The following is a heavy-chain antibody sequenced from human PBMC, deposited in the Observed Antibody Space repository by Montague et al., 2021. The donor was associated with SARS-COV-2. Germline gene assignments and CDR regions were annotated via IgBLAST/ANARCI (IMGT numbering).Heavy chain of an antibody. CDR3: TRAVWGVRDY. V-gene: IGHV6-1*01. D-gene: IGHD3-10*01. CDR2: TYYRSKWSN. Sequence: CAISGDSVSSNSASWNWIRQSPSRGLEWLGRTYYRSKWSNDYALSVKSRRTITPDTSKNQLSLQLTSVTHEDTAVYYCTRAVWGVRDYWGQGSLVTVSS. J-gene: IGHJ4*02. CDR1: GDSVSSNSAS.